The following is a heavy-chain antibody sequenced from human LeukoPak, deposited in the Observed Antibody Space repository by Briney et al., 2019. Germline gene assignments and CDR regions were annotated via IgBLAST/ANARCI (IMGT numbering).Heavy chain of an antibody. CDR2: INHSGST. Sequence: SETLSLTCAVYGGSFSGYYWSWIRQPPGKGLELIGEINHSGSTNYNPSLKSRVTISVDTSKNQFSLKLSSVTAADTAVYYCARDTYYDYVWGSYRLDYWGQGTLVTVSS. CDR1: GGSFSGYY. V-gene: IGHV4-34*01. D-gene: IGHD3-16*02. CDR3: ARDTYYDYVWGSYRLDY. J-gene: IGHJ4*02.